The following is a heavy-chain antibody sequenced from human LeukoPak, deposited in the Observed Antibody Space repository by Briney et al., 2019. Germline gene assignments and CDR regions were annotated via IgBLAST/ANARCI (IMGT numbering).Heavy chain of an antibody. CDR3: AKEGLVAAADP. Sequence: GGSLRLSCAASGFTFSSYSMNWVRQAPGKGLEWVSYISSSSSTIYYADSVKGRFTISRDNSKNTLYLQMNSLRAEDTAVYCCAKEGLVAAADPWGQGTLVTVSS. CDR1: GFTFSSYS. J-gene: IGHJ5*02. CDR2: ISSSSSTI. D-gene: IGHD6-13*01. V-gene: IGHV3-48*01.